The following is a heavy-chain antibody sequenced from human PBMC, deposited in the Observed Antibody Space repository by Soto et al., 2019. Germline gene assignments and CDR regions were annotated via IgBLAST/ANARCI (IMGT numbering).Heavy chain of an antibody. CDR1: GFTFSSYW. CDR3: ASSLRFANAFDI. V-gene: IGHV3-74*01. CDR2: INSDGSST. Sequence: GSLRLSCAASGFTFSSYWMHWVRQAPGKGLVWVSRINSDGSSTSYADSVKGRFTISRDNAKNTLYLQMNSLRAEDTAVYYCASSLRFANAFDIWGQGTMVTVSS. J-gene: IGHJ3*02. D-gene: IGHD3-3*01.